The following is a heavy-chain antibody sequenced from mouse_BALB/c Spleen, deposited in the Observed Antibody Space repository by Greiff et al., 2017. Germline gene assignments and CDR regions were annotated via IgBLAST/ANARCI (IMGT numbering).Heavy chain of an antibody. V-gene: IGHV1-87*01. Sequence: VKLMESGAELARPGASVKLSCKASGYTFTSYWMQWVKQRPGQGLEWIGAIYPGDGDTRYTQKFKGKATLTADKSSSTAYMQLSSLASEDSAVYYCARYGSSYLDYWGQGTTLTVSS. CDR1: GYTFTSYW. CDR3: ARYGSSYLDY. J-gene: IGHJ2*01. CDR2: IYPGDGDT. D-gene: IGHD1-1*01.